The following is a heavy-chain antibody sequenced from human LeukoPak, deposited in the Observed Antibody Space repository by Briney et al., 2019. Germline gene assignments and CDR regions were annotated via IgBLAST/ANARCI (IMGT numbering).Heavy chain of an antibody. CDR1: GFTFSSYA. Sequence: GGSLRLSCAASGFTFSSYAMHWVRQAPGKGLEYVSAISSNGGSTYYANSVKGRFTISRDNSKNTLYLQMGSLRAEDMAVYYCARGARIVGARIDYWGQGTLVTVSS. D-gene: IGHD1-26*01. CDR2: ISSNGGST. CDR3: ARGARIVGARIDY. J-gene: IGHJ4*02. V-gene: IGHV3-64*01.